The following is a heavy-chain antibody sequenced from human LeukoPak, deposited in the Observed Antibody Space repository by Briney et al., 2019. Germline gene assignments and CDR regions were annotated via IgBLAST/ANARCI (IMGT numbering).Heavy chain of an antibody. CDR2: INHSGST. V-gene: IGHV4-34*01. Sequence: SETLSLTCAVYGGSFSGYYWSWIRQPPGKGLEWIGEINHSGSTNYNPSLKSRVTISVDTSKNQFSLKLSSVTAADTAVYYCARGSSLDYWGQGTLVTVSS. CDR1: GGSFSGYY. CDR3: ARGSSLDY. J-gene: IGHJ4*02.